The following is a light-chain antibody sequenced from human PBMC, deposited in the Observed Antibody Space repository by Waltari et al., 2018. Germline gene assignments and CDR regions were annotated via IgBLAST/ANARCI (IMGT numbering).Light chain of an antibody. V-gene: IGLV2-8*01. CDR3: SSYGGSKV. CDR1: SSDVGGNNY. J-gene: IGLJ3*02. Sequence: QSVLTQPPSASGSPGQSVTISCTGTSSDVGGNNYVSWYQQHPGKAPKLMIYEVNKRPPGVPARFSGSKSGSTDSLTVSGLQAEDEADYYCSSYGGSKVFGGGTKLTVL. CDR2: EVN.